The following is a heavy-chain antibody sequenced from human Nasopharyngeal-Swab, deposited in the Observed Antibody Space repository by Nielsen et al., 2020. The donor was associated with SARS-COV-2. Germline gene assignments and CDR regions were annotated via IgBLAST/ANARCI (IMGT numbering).Heavy chain of an antibody. CDR3: ARPTTLGYYYGMDV. V-gene: IGHV4-34*01. Sequence: WIRQPPGKGLEWIGEINHSGSTNYNPSLKRRVTISVDTSKNQFSLKLSSVTAADTAVYYCARPTTLGYYYGMDVWGQGTTVTVSS. CDR2: INHSGST. J-gene: IGHJ6*02. D-gene: IGHD1-14*01.